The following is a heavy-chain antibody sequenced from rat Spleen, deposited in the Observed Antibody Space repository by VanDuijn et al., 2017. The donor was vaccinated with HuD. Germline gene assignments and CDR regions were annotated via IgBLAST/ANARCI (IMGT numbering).Heavy chain of an antibody. CDR2: INKDSSII. CDR1: GFNFNDYW. V-gene: IGHV4-2*01. Sequence: EVKLVESGGGLVQPGRSLKLSCAASGFNFNDYWMGWVRQAPGKGLEWIGEINKDSSIINYTPSLKDKFTISRDNAQNTLFLQMSKLGSEDTAIYYCARATPVGGWFAYWGQGSLVTISS. J-gene: IGHJ3*01. CDR3: ARATPVGGWFAY. D-gene: IGHD1-1*01.